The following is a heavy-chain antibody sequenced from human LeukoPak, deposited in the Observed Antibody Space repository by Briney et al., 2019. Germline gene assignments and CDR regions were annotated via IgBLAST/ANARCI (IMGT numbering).Heavy chain of an antibody. V-gene: IGHV1-69*04. CDR2: IIPILGIA. D-gene: IGHD6-19*01. CDR1: GGTFSSYA. CDR3: ARAEYSSGWYYYYGMDV. J-gene: IGHJ6*02. Sequence: ASVKVSCKASGGTFSSYAISWVRQAPGQGLEWMGRIIPILGIANYAQKFQGRVTITADKSTSTAYMELSSLRSEDTAVYYCARAEYSSGWYYYYGMDVWGQGTTVTVSS.